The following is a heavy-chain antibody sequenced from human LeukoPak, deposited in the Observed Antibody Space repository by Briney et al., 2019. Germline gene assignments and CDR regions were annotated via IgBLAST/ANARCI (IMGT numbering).Heavy chain of an antibody. CDR2: ISGSGGST. D-gene: IGHD2-15*01. Sequence: GGSLRLSCAASGFTFSSYAMSWVRQAPGKGLEWVSAISGSGGSTYYADSVKGRFTISRDNSKNTLYLQMNGLRAEDTAVYYCAKDQDIVVVVAASFDYWGQGTPVTVSS. J-gene: IGHJ4*02. CDR1: GFTFSSYA. CDR3: AKDQDIVVVVAASFDY. V-gene: IGHV3-23*01.